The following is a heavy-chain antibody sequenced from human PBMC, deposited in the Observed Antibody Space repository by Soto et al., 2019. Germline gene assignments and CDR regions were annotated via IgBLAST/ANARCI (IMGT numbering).Heavy chain of an antibody. CDR3: AYSKGWYRHDV. CDR2: IFHSGQT. D-gene: IGHD4-4*01. J-gene: IGHJ3*01. V-gene: IGHV4-4*02. Sequence: SETLSLTCDVSGDSITNSRWWTWVRQPPGKGLEWIGDIFHSGQTNYNPSLKSRVFISVDKSQNQFSLRVNSVTAADTAVYYCAYSKGWYRHDVWGQGTLVT. CDR1: GDSITNSRW.